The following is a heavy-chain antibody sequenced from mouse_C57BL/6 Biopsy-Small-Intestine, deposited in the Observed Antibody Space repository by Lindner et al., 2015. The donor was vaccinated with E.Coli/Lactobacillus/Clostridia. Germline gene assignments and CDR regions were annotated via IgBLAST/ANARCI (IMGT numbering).Heavy chain of an antibody. CDR3: ALYYRNYVFAY. D-gene: IGHD2-5*01. CDR1: GYTFTSYV. V-gene: IGHV1-14*01. J-gene: IGHJ3*01. Sequence: VQLQESGPELIKPGTSVKMSCKASGYTFTSYVMHWVKQKPGQGLEWIGYINPYNDGTNYNEKFKGKATLTSDKSSSTAYMELSSLTSEDSAVYHCALYYRNYVFAYWGQGTLVTVSA. CDR2: INPYNDGT.